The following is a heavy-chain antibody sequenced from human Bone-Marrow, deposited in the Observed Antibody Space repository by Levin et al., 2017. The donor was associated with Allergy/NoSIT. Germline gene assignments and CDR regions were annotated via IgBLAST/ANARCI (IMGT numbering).Heavy chain of an antibody. CDR2: INNSDSTT. J-gene: IGHJ4*02. D-gene: IGHD6-13*01. Sequence: GGSLRLSCVASGFTFSSYEMSWVRQAPGKGLEWVSYINNSDSTTYYADSVKGRFTISRDNAKNSLYLQMNSLRAEDTAVYYCSRDRRAAAGQDPADYWGQGTLVTVSS. V-gene: IGHV3-48*03. CDR1: GFTFSSYE. CDR3: SRDRRAAAGQDPADY.